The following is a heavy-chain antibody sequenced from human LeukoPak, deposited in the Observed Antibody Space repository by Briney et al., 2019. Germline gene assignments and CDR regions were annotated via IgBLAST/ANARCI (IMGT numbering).Heavy chain of an antibody. CDR2: ISTSGNSM. CDR3: ARVVRGDAYNYDY. Sequence: GGSLRLSCAASGFTFSGYTMNWVRQAPGKGLEWVSSISTSGNSMYHADSVKGRFTTSRDNARNSLYLQMNSLRAEDTAVYYCARVVRGDAYNYDYRGRGTLVTVSS. J-gene: IGHJ4*02. D-gene: IGHD5-24*01. V-gene: IGHV3-21*01. CDR1: GFTFSGYT.